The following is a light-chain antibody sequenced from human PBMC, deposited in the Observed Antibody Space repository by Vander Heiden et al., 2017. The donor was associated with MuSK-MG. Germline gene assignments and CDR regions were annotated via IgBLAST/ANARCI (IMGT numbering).Light chain of an antibody. CDR3: QQYSSYPFT. Sequence: AIRMTQSPSSFSASTGDRVTITCRASQGMSSYLAWYQQKPGKAPKLLIYAASTLQSGVPSRFSGSGSGTDFTLTISCLQSEDFATYYCQQYSSYPFTFGPGTKVDIK. CDR2: AAS. V-gene: IGKV1-8*01. CDR1: QGMSSY. J-gene: IGKJ3*01.